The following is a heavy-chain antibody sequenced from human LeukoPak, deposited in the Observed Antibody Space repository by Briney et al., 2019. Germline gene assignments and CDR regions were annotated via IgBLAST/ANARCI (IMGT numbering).Heavy chain of an antibody. CDR1: GYTFTNYF. CDR3: ARDPVAVAGTGGD. Sequence: ASVKVSCKASGYTFTNYFIHWVRQAPGHGLEWLGISNPSGDSTNYAQKFQGRVTITADKSTSTAYMELSSLRSEDTAVYYCARDPVAVAGTGGDWGQGILVTVSS. CDR2: SNPSGDST. J-gene: IGHJ4*02. V-gene: IGHV1-46*01. D-gene: IGHD6-19*01.